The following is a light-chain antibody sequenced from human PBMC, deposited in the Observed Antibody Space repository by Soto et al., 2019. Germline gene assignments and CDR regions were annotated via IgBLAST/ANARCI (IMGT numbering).Light chain of an antibody. CDR3: QQRGDWPRT. CDR2: DAS. J-gene: IGKJ1*01. Sequence: EIVLTQSPATLSLSPGERATLSCRASQTFSNNLAWYQQKPDQAPRLLIYDASTRATGIPARFSGRGSGTDFTLTISSLEPEDFAVYYCQQRGDWPRTFGQGTKVEI. V-gene: IGKV3-11*01. CDR1: QTFSNN.